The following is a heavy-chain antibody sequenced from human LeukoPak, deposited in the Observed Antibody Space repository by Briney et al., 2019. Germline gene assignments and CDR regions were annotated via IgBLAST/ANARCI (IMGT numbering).Heavy chain of an antibody. CDR1: GGSVSSYF. D-gene: IGHD2-15*01. J-gene: IGHJ5*02. CDR2: IYNNGNN. Sequence: SETLSLTCTVSGGSVSSYFWSWIRQPPGKGLEWIGYIYNNGNNNYNPSLKSRISISVDTSKNQISLKLSSVTAADTALYYCARYSWSASTPGSWFDPWDQGTLVTVSS. CDR3: ARYSWSASTPGSWFDP. V-gene: IGHV4-59*08.